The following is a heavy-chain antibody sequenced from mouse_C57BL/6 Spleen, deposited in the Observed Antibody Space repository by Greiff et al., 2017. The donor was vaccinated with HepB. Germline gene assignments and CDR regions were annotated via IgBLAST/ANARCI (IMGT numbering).Heavy chain of an antibody. J-gene: IGHJ2*01. CDR1: GYSFTGYY. V-gene: IGHV1-42*01. Sequence: EVQLQQSGPELVKPGASVKISCKASGYSFTGYYMNWVKQSPEKSLEWIGEINPSTGGTTYNQKFKAKATLTVDKSSSTAYMQLKSLTSEDSAVYYCARWDYWTVVATDYWGQGTTLTVSS. D-gene: IGHD1-1*01. CDR3: ARWDYWTVVATDY. CDR2: INPSTGGT.